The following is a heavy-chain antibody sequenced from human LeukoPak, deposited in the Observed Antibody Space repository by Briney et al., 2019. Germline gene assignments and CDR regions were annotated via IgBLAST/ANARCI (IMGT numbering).Heavy chain of an antibody. CDR2: IIPIFGTA. Sequence: GSSVKVSCKASGGTFSSYAISWVRQAPGQGLEWMGGIIPIFGTANYAQKFQGRVTITADESTSTAYMELSSLRSEDTAVYYCARDDFWGGYYSTFDYWGQGTLVTVSS. CDR3: ARDDFWGGYYSTFDY. J-gene: IGHJ4*02. V-gene: IGHV1-69*01. D-gene: IGHD3-3*01. CDR1: GGTFSSYA.